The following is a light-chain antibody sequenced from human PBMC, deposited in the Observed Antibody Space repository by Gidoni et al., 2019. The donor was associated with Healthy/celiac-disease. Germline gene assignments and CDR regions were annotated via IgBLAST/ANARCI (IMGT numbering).Light chain of an antibody. CDR2: DAS. J-gene: IGKJ4*01. Sequence: ELVLTQSPATLSLSPGERATLSCKASQSVSSYLAWYQQKPGQAPRLLIYDASNRATGIPARFSGSGSGTDFTLTISSLEPEDIAVYYCQQRSNWPLLTFGGGTKVEIK. V-gene: IGKV3-11*01. CDR3: QQRSNWPLLT. CDR1: QSVSSY.